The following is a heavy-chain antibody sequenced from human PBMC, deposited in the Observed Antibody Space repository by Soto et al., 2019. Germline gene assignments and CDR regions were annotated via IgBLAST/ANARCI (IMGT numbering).Heavy chain of an antibody. Sequence: GGSLRLSCAASGFTFCSYAMSWVRQAPGEGLEWGSAISGSCGSTYYADSGKGRVPISRENSKNTLYLQMNSLRAEDTAVYYCAKDWSTVSDYWGQGTLVTVSS. J-gene: IGHJ4*02. CDR2: ISGSCGST. CDR1: GFTFCSYA. CDR3: AKDWSTVSDY. V-gene: IGHV3-23*01.